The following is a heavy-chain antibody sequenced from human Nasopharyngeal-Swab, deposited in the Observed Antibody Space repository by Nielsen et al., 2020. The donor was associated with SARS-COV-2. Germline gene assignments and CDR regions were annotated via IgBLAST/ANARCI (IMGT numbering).Heavy chain of an antibody. Sequence: SQTLSLTCAISGDSVSSDSFAWNWIRQSPSRGLEWLGRTYYKSKWYTDYAVSVKGRITVNPDTSKNHFSLQLNSVTPEDTAVYYCARARTRSFDYWGQGTLGTVSS. V-gene: IGHV6-1*01. CDR3: ARARTRSFDY. CDR1: GDSVSSDSFA. CDR2: TYYKSKWYT. J-gene: IGHJ4*02.